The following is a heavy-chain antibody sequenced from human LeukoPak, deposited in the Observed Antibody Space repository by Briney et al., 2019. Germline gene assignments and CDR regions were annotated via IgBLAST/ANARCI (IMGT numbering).Heavy chain of an antibody. Sequence: GASVKVSCKASGYTFTGYYMHWVRQAPGQGLEWMGWINPNSGGTNYAQEFQGRVTMTRDTSISTAYMELSRLRSDDTAVYYCARSAYDSSVNIWGQGTMVSVSS. CDR1: GYTFTGYY. J-gene: IGHJ3*02. CDR2: INPNSGGT. D-gene: IGHD3-22*01. V-gene: IGHV1-2*02. CDR3: ARSAYDSSVNI.